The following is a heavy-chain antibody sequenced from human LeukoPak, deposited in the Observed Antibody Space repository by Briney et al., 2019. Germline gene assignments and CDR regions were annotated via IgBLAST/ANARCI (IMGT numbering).Heavy chain of an antibody. CDR1: GGSISSSSYY. J-gene: IGHJ6*03. CDR2: IYYSGST. V-gene: IGHV4-39*07. Sequence: SETLSLTCTVSGGSISSSSYYWGWIRQPPGKGLEWIGSIYYSGSTNYNPSLKSRVTISVDTSKNQFSLKLSSVTAADTAVYYCAGGTSYYYYMDVWGKGTTVTVSS. D-gene: IGHD6-25*01. CDR3: AGGTSYYYYMDV.